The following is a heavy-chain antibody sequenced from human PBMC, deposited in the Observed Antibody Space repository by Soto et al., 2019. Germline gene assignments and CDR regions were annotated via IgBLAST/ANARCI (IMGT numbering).Heavy chain of an antibody. Sequence: PSETLSLTCAVYGGSFSGYYWSWIRQPPGKGLEWIGEINHSGGTNYNPSLKSRVTISVDTSKNQFSLKLSSVTAADTAVYCCARGRVGSRGYYYDSSGYTSLAIWGQGTLVTVSS. CDR3: ARGRVGSRGYYYDSSGYTSLAI. D-gene: IGHD3-22*01. V-gene: IGHV4-34*01. J-gene: IGHJ4*02. CDR1: GGSFSGYY. CDR2: INHSGGT.